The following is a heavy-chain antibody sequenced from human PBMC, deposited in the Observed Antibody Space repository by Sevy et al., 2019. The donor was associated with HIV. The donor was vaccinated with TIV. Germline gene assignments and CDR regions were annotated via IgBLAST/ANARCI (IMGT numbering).Heavy chain of an antibody. V-gene: IGHV3-49*04. J-gene: IGHJ4*02. D-gene: IGHD6-13*01. CDR1: GFTFGDYC. CDR3: TRWKAAQSIFDY. Sequence: GVLRLSCTASGFTFGDYCMSWDRQAPGKGLEWVAFLKSDVYGGTVDHAASVRGRFVISRDDSKTIAYLQMNDLKTEDTGVYYCTRWKAAQSIFDYWGQGALVTVSS. CDR2: LKSDVYGGTV.